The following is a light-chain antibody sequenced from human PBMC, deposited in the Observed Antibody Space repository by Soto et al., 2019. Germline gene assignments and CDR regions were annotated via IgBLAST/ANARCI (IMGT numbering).Light chain of an antibody. CDR2: GAS. CDR3: QQYGSSPPFT. Sequence: EIVLTQSPGTLSLSPGERATLSCRASQSVSSNYLAWYQQKPGQAPRLLIYGASSRATGIPDRFSGSGSETDFTLTISRLEPEDFAVYYCQQYGSSPPFTFGPGTKVDIK. CDR1: QSVSSNY. J-gene: IGKJ3*01. V-gene: IGKV3-20*01.